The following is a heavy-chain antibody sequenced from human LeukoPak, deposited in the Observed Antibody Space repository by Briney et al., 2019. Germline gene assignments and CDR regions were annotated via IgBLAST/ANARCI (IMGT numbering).Heavy chain of an antibody. V-gene: IGHV4-59*08. CDR1: GASISSYY. D-gene: IGHD6-13*01. CDR3: ARVGHIVAAGTYDW. Sequence: PSETLSLTCTVSGASISSYYWSWIRQPPGQGLEWVGYISYSGSPNYNPSLKRRVTISADTSKNQFSLNLSSVTAADTAVYYCARVGHIVAAGTYDWWGQGTLVTVSS. J-gene: IGHJ4*02. CDR2: ISYSGSP.